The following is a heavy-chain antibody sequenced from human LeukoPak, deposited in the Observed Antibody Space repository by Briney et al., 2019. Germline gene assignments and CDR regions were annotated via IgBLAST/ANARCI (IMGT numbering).Heavy chain of an antibody. Sequence: GGSLRLSCAASGFTFSNFGMHWVRQAPGKGLEWVAFIRYDGSNKFYVDSVKGRFTISRDNSKNTLYLQMNSLRSEDTAVYYCAKVYYRDAFDIWGQGTMSPSLQ. CDR1: GFTFSNFG. D-gene: IGHD1-26*01. CDR2: IRYDGSNK. CDR3: AKVYYRDAFDI. J-gene: IGHJ3*02. V-gene: IGHV3-30*02.